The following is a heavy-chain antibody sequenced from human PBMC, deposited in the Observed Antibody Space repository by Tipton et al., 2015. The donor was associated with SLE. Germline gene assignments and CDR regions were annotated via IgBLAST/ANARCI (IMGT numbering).Heavy chain of an antibody. V-gene: IGHV4-39*07. CDR2: IYYSGST. Sequence: LTCTVSGGSISSSSYYWGWIRQPPGKGLEWIGSIYYSGSTYYNPSLKSRVTISVDTSKNQFSLKLSSVTAADTAVYYCARLNRYDAFDIWGQGTMVTVSS. D-gene: IGHD1-14*01. J-gene: IGHJ3*02. CDR3: ARLNRYDAFDI. CDR1: GGSISSSSYY.